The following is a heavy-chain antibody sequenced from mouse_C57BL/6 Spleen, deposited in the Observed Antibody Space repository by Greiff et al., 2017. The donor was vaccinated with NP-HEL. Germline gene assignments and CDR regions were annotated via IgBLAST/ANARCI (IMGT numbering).Heavy chain of an antibody. J-gene: IGHJ1*03. CDR3: ARDGGTTVVRWYFDV. CDR1: GYSITSGYD. V-gene: IGHV3-1*01. Sequence: DVKLQESGPGMVKPSQSLSLTCTVTGYSITSGYDWHWIRHFPGNKLEWMGYISYSGSTNYNPSLKSRISITHDTSKNHFFLKLNSVTTEDTATYYCARDGGTTVVRWYFDVWGTGTTVTVSS. D-gene: IGHD1-1*01. CDR2: ISYSGST.